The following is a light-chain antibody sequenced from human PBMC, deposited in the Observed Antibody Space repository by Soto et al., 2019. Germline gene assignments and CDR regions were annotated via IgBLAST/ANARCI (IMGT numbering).Light chain of an antibody. CDR2: KAS. J-gene: IGKJ1*01. V-gene: IGKV1-5*03. CDR3: QHYNSYSEA. CDR1: QSISNY. Sequence: DIQMTQSPSTLSASIGDRVTISCRASQSISNYLAWYQQKPGKAPKLLIYKASTLGSGVPSRFSGSGSGTEFTLTISSLQPDDFATYYCQHYNSYSEAFGQGTKVELK.